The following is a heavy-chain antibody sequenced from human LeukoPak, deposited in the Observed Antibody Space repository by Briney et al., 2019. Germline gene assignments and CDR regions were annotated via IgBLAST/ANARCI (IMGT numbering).Heavy chain of an antibody. D-gene: IGHD1-20*01. CDR1: GYTFTGYY. Sequence: GASVKVSCKASGYTFTGYYMHWVRQAPGQGLEWMGWINPNSGGTNYARKFQGRVTMTRDTSISTAYMELSRLRSDDTAVYYCAINWISWRFDYWGQGTLVTVSS. CDR3: AINWISWRFDY. V-gene: IGHV1-2*02. J-gene: IGHJ4*02. CDR2: INPNSGGT.